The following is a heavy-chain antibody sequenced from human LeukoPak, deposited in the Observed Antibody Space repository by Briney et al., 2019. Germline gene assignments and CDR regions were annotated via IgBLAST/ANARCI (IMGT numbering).Heavy chain of an antibody. CDR2: INHRGST. CDR3: ARLPRPGTAEAGTNAFDI. V-gene: IGHV4-34*01. D-gene: IGHD6-19*01. CDR1: GGSFSGYY. Sequence: SETLSLTCAVYGGSFSGYYWSWIRQAPGKGLEWIGEINHRGSTNYNPSLKSRVTISVDTSKNQFSLKLSSATAADTAVYYCARLPRPGTAEAGTNAFDIWGQGTMVTVSS. J-gene: IGHJ3*02.